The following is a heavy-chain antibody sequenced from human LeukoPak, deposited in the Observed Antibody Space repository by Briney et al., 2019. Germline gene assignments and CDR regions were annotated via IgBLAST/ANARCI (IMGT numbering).Heavy chain of an antibody. CDR3: ARSISYYGSGTSNPYFDY. CDR2: INHSGST. D-gene: IGHD3-10*01. Sequence: SETLSLTCAVSGGSISSSNWWSWVRQPPGKGLEWIGEINHSGSTNYNPSLKSRVTISVDTSKNQFSLKLSSVTAADTAVYYCARSISYYGSGTSNPYFDYWGQGTLVTVSS. J-gene: IGHJ4*02. CDR1: GGSISSSNW. V-gene: IGHV4-4*02.